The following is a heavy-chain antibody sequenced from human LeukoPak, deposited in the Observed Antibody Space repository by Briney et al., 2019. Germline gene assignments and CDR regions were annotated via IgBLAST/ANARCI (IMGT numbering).Heavy chain of an antibody. CDR2: IYYSGTT. CDR1: GGSISSYY. D-gene: IGHD3-22*01. CDR3: ARSSPYYYDSSGYYVRSRPIDY. J-gene: IGHJ4*02. Sequence: SETLSLTCTVSGGSISSYYWSWIRQPPGKGLGWIGYIYYSGTTNYNPSLKSRVTISVDTSKNQFSLKLSSVTAADTAVYYCARSSPYYYDSSGYYVRSRPIDYWGQGTLVTVSS. V-gene: IGHV4-59*12.